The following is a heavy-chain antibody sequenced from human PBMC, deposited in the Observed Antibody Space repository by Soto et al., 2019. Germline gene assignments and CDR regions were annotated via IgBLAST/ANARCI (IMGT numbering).Heavy chain of an antibody. CDR1: GFTFSSYA. D-gene: IGHD3-9*01. V-gene: IGHV3-23*01. CDR3: AKGKRIRYFDWSVPLDP. CDR2: ISGSGGST. J-gene: IGHJ5*02. Sequence: GGSLRLSCAASGFTFSSYAMSWVRQAPGKGLEWVSAISGSGGSTYYADSVKGRFTISRDNSKNTPYLQMNSLRAEDTAVYYCAKGKRIRYFDWSVPLDPWGQGTLVTVSS.